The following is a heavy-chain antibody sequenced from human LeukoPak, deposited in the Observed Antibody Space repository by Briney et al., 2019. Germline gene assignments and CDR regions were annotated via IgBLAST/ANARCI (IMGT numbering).Heavy chain of an antibody. CDR1: GGSFRGYY. CDR2: INHSGST. CDR3: ARRHTRWLQSRDFDY. D-gene: IGHD5-24*01. V-gene: IGHV4-34*01. Sequence: PSKTLSLTCAVYGGSFRGYYWSWIRQPPGKGLEWIGEINHSGSTNYNPSLKSRVTISVDTSKNQFSLKLSSVTDADTVFYYCARRHTRWLQSRDFDYWGQGTLVTVSS. J-gene: IGHJ4*02.